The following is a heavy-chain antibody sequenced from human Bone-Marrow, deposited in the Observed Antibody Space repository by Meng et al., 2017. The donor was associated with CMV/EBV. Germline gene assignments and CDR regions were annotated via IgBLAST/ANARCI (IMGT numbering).Heavy chain of an antibody. D-gene: IGHD3-10*01. J-gene: IGHJ6*02. CDR2: IYYSGST. CDR1: GGSISSSSYY. CDR3: ARVALYYYGSGSPLPETNYYYGMDV. Sequence: SETLSLTCTVSGGSISSSSYYWGWIRQPPGKGLEWIGSIYYSGSTYYNPSLKSRVTISVDTSKNQFSLKLSSVTAADTAVYYCARVALYYYGSGSPLPETNYYYGMDVWGQGTTVTGSS. V-gene: IGHV4-39*07.